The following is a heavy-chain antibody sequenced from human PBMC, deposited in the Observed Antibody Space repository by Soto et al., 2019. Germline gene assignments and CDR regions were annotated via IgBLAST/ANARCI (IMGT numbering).Heavy chain of an antibody. J-gene: IGHJ5*02. D-gene: IGHD6-19*01. CDR3: ARDGEAIAVAGTEDGFDP. V-gene: IGHV1-46*03. CDR2: INPSGGST. CDR1: GYTFTSYY. Sequence: QVQLVQSGAEVKKPGASVKVSCKASGYTFTSYYMHWVRQAPGQGLEWMGIINPSGGSTSYAQKFQGRVTMTRDTSTSTVYMELSSLRSEDTAVYYCARDGEAIAVAGTEDGFDPWGQGTLVTVSS.